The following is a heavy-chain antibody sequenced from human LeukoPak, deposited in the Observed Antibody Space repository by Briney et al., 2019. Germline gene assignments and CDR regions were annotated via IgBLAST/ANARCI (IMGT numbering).Heavy chain of an antibody. D-gene: IGHD1-26*01. CDR1: GFTFSSYG. CDR3: AKDTYLVGATVGTLDY. Sequence: PGGSLRLSCAASGFTFSSYGMHWVRQAPGKGLEWVAVIWYDGSNKYYADSVKGRFTISRDNSKNTLYLQMNSLRAEDTAVYYCAKDTYLVGATVGTLDYWGQGTLVTVSS. J-gene: IGHJ4*02. V-gene: IGHV3-33*06. CDR2: IWYDGSNK.